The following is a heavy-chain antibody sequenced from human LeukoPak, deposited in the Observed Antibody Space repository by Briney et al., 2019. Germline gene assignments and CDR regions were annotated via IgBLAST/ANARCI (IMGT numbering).Heavy chain of an antibody. CDR3: ARDCSSPSCYAGY. V-gene: IGHV1-69*05. Sequence: SVKVSCKASGGTFSSYAISWVRQAPGQGLEWMGRIIPIFGTANYAQKFQGRVTITTDEATSTAYMELSSLRSEDTAVYYCARDCSSPSCYAGYWGQGTLVTVSS. CDR2: IIPIFGTA. CDR1: GGTFSSYA. J-gene: IGHJ4*02. D-gene: IGHD2-2*01.